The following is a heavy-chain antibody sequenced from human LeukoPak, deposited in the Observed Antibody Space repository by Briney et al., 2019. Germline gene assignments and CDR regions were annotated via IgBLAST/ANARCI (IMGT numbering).Heavy chain of an antibody. CDR1: GGAFSSYA. Sequence: SVKVSCKASGGAFSSYAISWVRQAPGQGLEWMGGIIPIFGTANYAQKFQGRVTITTDESTSTAYMELSSLRSEDTAVYYCAREIPYSGSYLGFDYWGQGTLVTVSS. J-gene: IGHJ4*02. V-gene: IGHV1-69*05. CDR3: AREIPYSGSYLGFDY. D-gene: IGHD1-26*01. CDR2: IIPIFGTA.